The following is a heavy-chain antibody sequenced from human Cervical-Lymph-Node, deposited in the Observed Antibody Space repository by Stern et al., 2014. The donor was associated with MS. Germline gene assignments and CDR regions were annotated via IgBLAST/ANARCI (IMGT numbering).Heavy chain of an antibody. J-gene: IGHJ6*02. D-gene: IGHD2-15*01. CDR1: GFTFDDYA. Sequence: EVQLVQSGGGLVQPGRSLRLSCAASGFTFDDYAMHWVRQAPGKGLEWVSSISWNSGSIGYADSVKGRFTISRDNAKNSLYLQMNSLRAEDTAVYYCARGVDIVVVVAALDVWGQGTTVTVSS. V-gene: IGHV3-9*01. CDR3: ARGVDIVVVVAALDV. CDR2: ISWNSGSI.